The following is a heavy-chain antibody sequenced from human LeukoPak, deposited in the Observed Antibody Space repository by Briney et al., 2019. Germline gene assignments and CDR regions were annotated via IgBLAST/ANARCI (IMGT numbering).Heavy chain of an antibody. V-gene: IGHV4-61*02. CDR3: AATWLQRGTYYFDY. CDR1: GGSISSGSYY. D-gene: IGHD5-24*01. J-gene: IGHJ4*02. Sequence: SQTLSLTCTVSGGSISSGSYYWSWIRQPAGKGLEWIGRIYTSGSTNYNPSLKSRVTISVDTSKNQFSLKLSSVTAADTAVYYCAATWLQRGTYYFDYWGQGTLVTVSS. CDR2: IYTSGST.